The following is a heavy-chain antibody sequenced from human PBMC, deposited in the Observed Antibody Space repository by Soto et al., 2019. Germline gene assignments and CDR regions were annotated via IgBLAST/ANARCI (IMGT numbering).Heavy chain of an antibody. V-gene: IGHV1-18*04. D-gene: IGHD1-26*01. CDR1: GYTFTSYG. J-gene: IGHJ4*02. Sequence: ASVKVSCKASGYTFTSYGISWVRQAPGQGLEWMGWISAYNGNTNYAQKLQGRVTMTTDTPTSTAYMELRSLRSDDTAAYYCARGRSGWEPFQEFDYWGQGTLVTVSS. CDR2: ISAYNGNT. CDR3: ARGRSGWEPFQEFDY.